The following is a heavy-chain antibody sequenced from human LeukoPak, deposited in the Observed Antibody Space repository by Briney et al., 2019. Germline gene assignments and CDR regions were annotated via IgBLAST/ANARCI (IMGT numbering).Heavy chain of an antibody. Sequence: GGSLRLSCAASGFTFSDYYMSWIRQAPGKGLEWVSYINNSGITIYYADSVKGRFTISRDNAKNSLYLQMNSLRPEDTAVYHCATRVYCGGDCYSSHGMDVWGPGTTVTVSS. V-gene: IGHV3-11*01. D-gene: IGHD2-21*02. CDR2: INNSGITI. J-gene: IGHJ6*02. CDR1: GFTFSDYY. CDR3: ATRVYCGGDCYSSHGMDV.